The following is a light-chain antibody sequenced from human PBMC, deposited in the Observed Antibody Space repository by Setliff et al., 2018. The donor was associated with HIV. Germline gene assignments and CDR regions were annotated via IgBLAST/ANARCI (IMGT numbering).Light chain of an antibody. V-gene: IGLV2-14*01. CDR2: EVN. CDR3: TSYASSSTLYV. J-gene: IGLJ1*01. Sequence: QSALAQPASVSGSPGQSITISCTGTSSDVGGYNYVSWYQQYPGKAPKLMIYEVNNRPSGVSNRFSGSKSGNTASLTISGLQAEDEADYYCTSYASSSTLYVFGTGTKGTV. CDR1: SSDVGGYNY.